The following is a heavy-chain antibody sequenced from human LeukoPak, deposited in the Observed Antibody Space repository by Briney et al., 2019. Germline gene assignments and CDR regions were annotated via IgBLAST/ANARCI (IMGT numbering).Heavy chain of an antibody. Sequence: PGGSLRLSCAASGFTFSSYSMNWVRQAPGKGLEWVSSISSSSSYIYYADSVKGRFTISRDNAKNPLYLQMNSLRAEDTAVYYCARAGNSYGIYFDYWGQGTLVTVSS. CDR2: ISSSSSYI. D-gene: IGHD5-18*01. CDR1: GFTFSSYS. V-gene: IGHV3-21*01. J-gene: IGHJ4*02. CDR3: ARAGNSYGIYFDY.